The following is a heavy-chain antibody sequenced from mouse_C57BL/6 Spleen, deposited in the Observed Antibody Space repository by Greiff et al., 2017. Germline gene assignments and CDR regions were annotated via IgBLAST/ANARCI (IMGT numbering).Heavy chain of an antibody. D-gene: IGHD2-2*01. V-gene: IGHV1-62-2*01. Sequence: QVQLKQSGAELVKPGASVKLSCKASGYSFTEYTIHWVKQRSGQGLEWIGWFYPGSGSIKYNEKFKDKATLTADKTSSTVYMELSRLTSDDSAVYFCARHEENYGYDGGFAYWGQGTLVTVSA. J-gene: IGHJ3*01. CDR2: FYPGSGSI. CDR3: ARHEENYGYDGGFAY. CDR1: GYSFTEYT.